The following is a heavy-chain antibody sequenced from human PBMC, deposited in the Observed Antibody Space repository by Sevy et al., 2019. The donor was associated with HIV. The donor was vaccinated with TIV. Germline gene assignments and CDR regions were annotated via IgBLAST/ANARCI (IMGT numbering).Heavy chain of an antibody. Sequence: GGSLRLSCAASDFPFINAWMNWVRQAPGKGLEWVGRIKSRTDGGTTDYAAPVKGRFTISRDDSKNTLYLQMNSLKTEEAVVYYCTTIALYYDSSAEAGVAFDIWGQGTMVTVSS. CDR2: IKSRTDGGTT. CDR3: TTIALYYDSSAEAGVAFDI. CDR1: DFPFINAW. J-gene: IGHJ3*02. D-gene: IGHD3-22*01. V-gene: IGHV3-15*07.